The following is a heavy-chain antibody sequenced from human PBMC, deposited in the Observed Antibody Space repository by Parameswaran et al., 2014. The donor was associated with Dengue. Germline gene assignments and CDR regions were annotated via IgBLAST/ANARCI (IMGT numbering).Heavy chain of an antibody. CDR2: IFSGGSGS. V-gene: IGHV3-23*03. CDR3: AKHSGPWGVVTNWFDP. D-gene: IGHD2-21*02. Sequence: WIRQPPGKGLEWVSVIFSGGSGSAYADSVKGRFTISRDDSKNTLYLEMNSLRAEDAAVYYCAKHSGPWGVVTNWFDPWGQGTLVTVSS. J-gene: IGHJ5*02.